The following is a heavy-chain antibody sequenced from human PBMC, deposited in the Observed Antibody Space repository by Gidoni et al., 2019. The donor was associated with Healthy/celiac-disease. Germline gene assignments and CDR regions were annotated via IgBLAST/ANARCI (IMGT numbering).Heavy chain of an antibody. CDR2: ISYDGSNK. D-gene: IGHD3-10*01. Sequence: QVQLVESGGGVVQPGRSLRLSCAASGFTFSSYGLHWVRQAPGKGLEWVAVISYDGSNKYYADSVKGRFTISRDNSKNTLYLQMNSLRAEDTAVYYCAKYGGSGSYYKWGYYYYGMDVWGQGTTVTVSS. CDR1: GFTFSSYG. J-gene: IGHJ6*02. V-gene: IGHV3-30*18. CDR3: AKYGGSGSYYKWGYYYYGMDV.